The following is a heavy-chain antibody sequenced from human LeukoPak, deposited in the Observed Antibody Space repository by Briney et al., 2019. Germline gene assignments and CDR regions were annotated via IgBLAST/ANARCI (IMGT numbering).Heavy chain of an antibody. CDR2: ISYDGSNK. CDR3: ARDGGYDYVWGSYRESYYFDY. D-gene: IGHD3-16*02. CDR1: GFTFSSYA. Sequence: PGRSLRLSRAASGFTFSSYAMHWVRQAPGKGLEWVAVISYDGSNKYYADSVKGRFTISRDNSKNTLYLQMNSLRAEDTAVYYCARDGGYDYVWGSYRESYYFDYWGQGTLVTVSS. J-gene: IGHJ4*02. V-gene: IGHV3-30-3*01.